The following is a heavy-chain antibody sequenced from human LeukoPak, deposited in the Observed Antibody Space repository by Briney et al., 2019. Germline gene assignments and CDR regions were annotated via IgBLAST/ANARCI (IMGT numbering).Heavy chain of an antibody. J-gene: IGHJ4*02. D-gene: IGHD3-16*01. CDR1: GFTFRSFA. CDR2: ISANGGNT. V-gene: IGHV3-64*01. CDR3: ATLGADY. Sequence: PGGSLRLSCAASGFTFRSFAMHWVRQAQGKGLEYVSAISANGGNTYYANSVKRRFTISRDNSKNTLYLQMGSLRPEDMAVYYCATLGADYGGQGTLVTVSS.